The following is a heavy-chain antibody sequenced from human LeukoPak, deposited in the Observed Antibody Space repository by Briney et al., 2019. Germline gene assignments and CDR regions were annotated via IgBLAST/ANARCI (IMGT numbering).Heavy chain of an antibody. Sequence: PGGSLILSCAASGLTFSSSWMCWVRQAPGKGLVWVSDINSDGSNTRYADSVKGRFTISRDNAKNTLYLQMNSLRAEDTAVYYCARESSVGAHKAFDYWGQGTLVTVSS. V-gene: IGHV3-74*01. CDR1: GLTFSSSW. J-gene: IGHJ4*02. CDR3: ARESSVGAHKAFDY. D-gene: IGHD1-26*01. CDR2: INSDGSNT.